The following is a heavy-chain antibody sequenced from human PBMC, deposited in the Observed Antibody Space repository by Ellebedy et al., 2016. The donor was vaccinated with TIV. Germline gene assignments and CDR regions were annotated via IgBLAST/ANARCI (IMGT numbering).Heavy chain of an antibody. D-gene: IGHD3-16*02. CDR1: GGSFIDYY. Sequence: MPSETLSLTCAVYGGSFIDYYWSWIRQSPGRGLEWIGEINHSGTTKYNPSLKSRVTISIDTSKNQFSLELNSVAAADTAEYFCARGLLPRRYPSTQLHYCDYIGLDVWGHGTTVTVS. CDR2: INHSGTT. CDR3: ARGLLPRRYPSTQLHYCDYIGLDV. V-gene: IGHV4-34*01. J-gene: IGHJ6*02.